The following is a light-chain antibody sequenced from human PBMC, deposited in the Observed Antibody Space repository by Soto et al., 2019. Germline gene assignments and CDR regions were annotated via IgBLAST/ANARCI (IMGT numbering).Light chain of an antibody. Sequence: DIQMTQSPSSVSASVGDRVTMTSRASQGISSWLVWYQQKAGKAPKLLIYAASKLQSGVPSRFSGSGSGTDFTLTISSLQPEDAATYYCQQANSFPQTCDQGTKVEIK. V-gene: IGKV1-12*01. J-gene: IGKJ1*01. CDR2: AAS. CDR3: QQANSFPQT. CDR1: QGISSW.